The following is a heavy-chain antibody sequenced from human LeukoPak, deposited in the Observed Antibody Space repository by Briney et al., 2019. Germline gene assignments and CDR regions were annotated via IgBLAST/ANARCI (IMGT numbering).Heavy chain of an antibody. Sequence: SETLSLTCTVSGGSISSSSYYWGWIRQPPGKGLEWIGSIYYSGSTNYNPSLKSRVTMSVDTSKNQFSLKLSSVTAADTAVYYCAGLSMIPLWGRGTLVTVSS. V-gene: IGHV4-39*07. D-gene: IGHD3-22*01. CDR2: IYYSGST. J-gene: IGHJ2*01. CDR3: AGLSMIPL. CDR1: GGSISSSSYY.